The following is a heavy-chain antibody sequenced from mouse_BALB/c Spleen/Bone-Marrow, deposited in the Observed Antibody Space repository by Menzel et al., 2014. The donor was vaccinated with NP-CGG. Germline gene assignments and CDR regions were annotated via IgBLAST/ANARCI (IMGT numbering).Heavy chain of an antibody. J-gene: IGHJ2*01. V-gene: IGHV1S41*01. CDR2: IAPGSGST. Sequence: DPVKPGASVKLSCKASGYTFTSYWINWIKQRPGQGLEWIGRIAPGSGSTYYNEMFKGRAILTVDTSSSTAYIQLSSLSSEDSAVYFCAYYRYDVNYWGEGTTLTVSS. D-gene: IGHD2-14*01. CDR3: AYYRYDVNY. CDR1: GYTFTSYW.